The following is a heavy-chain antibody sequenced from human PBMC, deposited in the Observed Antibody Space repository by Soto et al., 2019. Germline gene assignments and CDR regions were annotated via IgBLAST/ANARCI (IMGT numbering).Heavy chain of an antibody. V-gene: IGHV1-2*04. CDR2: INPNSGGT. J-gene: IGHJ6*02. Sequence: XAVKVSCKASGYPFTGYYLHWVRQAPGQGLEWMGWINPNSGGTNYAQKFQGWVTMTRDTSISTAYMELSRLRSDDTAVYYCAREWVPSGIADRRRTRGAYGMDVWGQGTTVTVSS. CDR1: GYPFTGYY. D-gene: IGHD6-6*01. CDR3: AREWVPSGIADRRRTRGAYGMDV.